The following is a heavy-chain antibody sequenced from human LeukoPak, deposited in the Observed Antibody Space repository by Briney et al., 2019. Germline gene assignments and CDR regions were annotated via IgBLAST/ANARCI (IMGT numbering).Heavy chain of an antibody. Sequence: ASVKVSCKASGYTFTSYAMHWVRQAPGQRLEWMGWINAGNGNTKYSQKFQGRVTITRDTSASTAYMELSSLRSEDTAVYYCARGSSGWEGYGMDVWGQGTTVTVSS. J-gene: IGHJ6*02. CDR2: INAGNGNT. CDR3: ARGSSGWEGYGMDV. D-gene: IGHD6-19*01. V-gene: IGHV1-3*01. CDR1: GYTFTSYA.